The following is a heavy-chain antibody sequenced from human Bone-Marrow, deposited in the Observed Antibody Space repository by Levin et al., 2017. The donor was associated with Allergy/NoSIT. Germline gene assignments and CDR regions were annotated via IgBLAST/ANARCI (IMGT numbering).Heavy chain of an antibody. CDR2: ISWNSHSI. D-gene: IGHD1-26*01. CDR1: GFIFDDYA. CDR3: AKDKKEWEPGWFYFDS. J-gene: IGHJ4*02. Sequence: GGSLRLSCAASGFIFDDYAMHWVRQVPGKGLEWVSGISWNSHSIGYADSVKGRFTISRDNAENSLYLQMNSLRVEDTALYYCAKDKKEWEPGWFYFDSWGQGTRVTVSA. V-gene: IGHV3-9*01.